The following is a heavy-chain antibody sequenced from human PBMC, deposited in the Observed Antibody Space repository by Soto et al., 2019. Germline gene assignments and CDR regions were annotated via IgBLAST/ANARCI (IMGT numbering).Heavy chain of an antibody. CDR1: GDSVSSASAA. Sequence: KQSQTLSLTCDISGDSVSSASAAWNWIRQSPSSCLEWLGRTYYRSKWYNDYAVSGKSRITINPDTSKNQCSLQLNSVTPEDAAVYYCARGPNWFDYWGQGTLVTVSS. V-gene: IGHV6-1*01. CDR3: ARGPNWFDY. D-gene: IGHD1-1*01. J-gene: IGHJ4*02. CDR2: TYYRSKWYN.